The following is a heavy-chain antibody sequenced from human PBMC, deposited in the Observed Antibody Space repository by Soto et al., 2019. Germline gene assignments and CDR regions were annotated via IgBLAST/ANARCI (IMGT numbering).Heavy chain of an antibody. J-gene: IGHJ4*02. CDR3: ARQRTTVVTQAYFDH. D-gene: IGHD2-21*02. V-gene: IGHV4-39*01. Sequence: SETLSLTCIVSGESISSSSYYWGWIRQPPGKGLEWIGSIYYSGRTYYNPSFKSRVTISIDTSKNQFSLKLSSVTATDTAVYYCARQRTTVVTQAYFDHWGQGALVTVS. CDR2: IYYSGRT. CDR1: GESISSSSYY.